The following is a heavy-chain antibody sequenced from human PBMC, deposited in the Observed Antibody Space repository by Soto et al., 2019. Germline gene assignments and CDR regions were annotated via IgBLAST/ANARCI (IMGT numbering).Heavy chain of an antibody. CDR2: IRRSGST. Sequence: KPSETLSLTCGVYDGSFNDYFWTCIRQPPGKGLEWIGEIRRSGSTYYNPSLESRVTISVDTSMSQFSLRVTSVTAADTAVYYCARGITSPWEVIGYWGQGTLVTVS. J-gene: IGHJ4*02. CDR1: DGSFNDYF. D-gene: IGHD1-20*01. V-gene: IGHV4-34*01. CDR3: ARGITSPWEVIGY.